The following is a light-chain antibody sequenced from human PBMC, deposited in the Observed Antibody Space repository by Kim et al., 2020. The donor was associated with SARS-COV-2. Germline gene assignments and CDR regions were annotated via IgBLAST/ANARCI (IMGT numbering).Light chain of an antibody. CDR3: MQTLQTPRT. V-gene: IGKV2-28*01. CDR2: LGS. Sequence: EPASISCRSSQSPLYSNGFNYLDWYLQKPGQSPQLLIYLGSNRASGAPDRFSGSGSGTDFTLKISRVEAEDVGVYCCMQTLQTPRTFGQGTKLEI. CDR1: QSPLYSNGFNY. J-gene: IGKJ2*01.